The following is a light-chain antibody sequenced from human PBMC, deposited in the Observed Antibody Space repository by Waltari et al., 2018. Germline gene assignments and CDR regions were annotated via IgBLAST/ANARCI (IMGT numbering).Light chain of an antibody. CDR2: KAS. V-gene: IGKV1-5*03. Sequence: DIQMTQSPSTLSASVGDRVTITCRASQSISSWLAWYQQKPGKAPELLFYKASSLESGVPSRFSGSVSGTEFTLTISSLQPDDFATYYCQQYNSYAWTFGQGTKVEIK. J-gene: IGKJ1*01. CDR1: QSISSW. CDR3: QQYNSYAWT.